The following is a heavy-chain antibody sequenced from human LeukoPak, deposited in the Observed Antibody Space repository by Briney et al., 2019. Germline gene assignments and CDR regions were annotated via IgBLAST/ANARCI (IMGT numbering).Heavy chain of an antibody. V-gene: IGHV4-59*08. CDR3: ARHNLGYYYDSSGYPPRDAFDI. CDR2: IYYSGST. J-gene: IGHJ3*02. CDR1: GGSISSYY. D-gene: IGHD3-22*01. Sequence: ETLSLTSVSGGSISSYYWSWIRQPPGKGLEWIGYIYYSGSTNYNPSLKSRVTISLDTSKNQFSLKLSSVTAADTAVYYCARHNLGYYYDSSGYPPRDAFDIWGQGTMVTVSS.